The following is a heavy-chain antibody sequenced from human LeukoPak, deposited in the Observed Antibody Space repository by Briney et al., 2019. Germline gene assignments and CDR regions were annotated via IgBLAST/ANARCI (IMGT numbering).Heavy chain of an antibody. V-gene: IGHV3-30*03. CDR2: ISYDGRNK. Sequence: GGSLRLSCAASGFTFSTYAIHWVRQAPGKGLEWVAVISYDGRNKNYADSVKGRFTISRDNAENSLYLQMNSLRVEDTAFYYCARDLXYSRLDYWGQGMXVTVSS. CDR1: GFTFSTYA. CDR3: ARDLXYSRLDY. J-gene: IGHJ4*02. D-gene: IGHD5-18*01.